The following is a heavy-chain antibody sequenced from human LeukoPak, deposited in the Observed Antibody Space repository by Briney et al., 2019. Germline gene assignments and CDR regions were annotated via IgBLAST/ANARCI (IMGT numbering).Heavy chain of an antibody. CDR1: GYTFTGYY. Sequence: ASGKVSCKASGYTFTGYYIHWVRQAPGQGLELMGWINPNSGGTNYAQKFQGRVTMTRDTSISRAYIELSRLRSDDTAVYYCARANDYVWGSYRYYYYYYMDVWGKGTTVTVSS. J-gene: IGHJ6*03. D-gene: IGHD3-16*02. CDR2: INPNSGGT. CDR3: ARANDYVWGSYRYYYYYYMDV. V-gene: IGHV1-2*02.